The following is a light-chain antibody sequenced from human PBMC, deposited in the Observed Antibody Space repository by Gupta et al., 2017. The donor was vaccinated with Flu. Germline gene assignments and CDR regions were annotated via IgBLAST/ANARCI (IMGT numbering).Light chain of an antibody. CDR2: GTT. Sequence: QSVLTQPPSVSGTPGQRVTISCSGSSSNIGSHAVNWFQQPPGTAPKLLIYGTTQRPSGVPDRFSGSKSGTSASLAISGLQAEDEADYYCAAWDASLHGWVFGGGTKLTV. J-gene: IGLJ3*02. CDR3: AAWDASLHGWV. V-gene: IGLV1-44*01. CDR1: SSNIGSHA.